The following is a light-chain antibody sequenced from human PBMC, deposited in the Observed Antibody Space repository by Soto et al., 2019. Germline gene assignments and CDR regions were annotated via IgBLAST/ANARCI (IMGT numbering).Light chain of an antibody. CDR3: QQYNNSPMT. J-gene: IGKJ2*01. V-gene: IGKV3-15*01. Sequence: EIVMTQSPATLSVSPGERATLSCRASQSVSSDLAWYQQKPGQAPRLLIYGASNRATGIPARFSGSGSGTVFPTTSSSLHYEYAAVYYCQQYNNSPMTFGEGTKLEIK. CDR1: QSVSSD. CDR2: GAS.